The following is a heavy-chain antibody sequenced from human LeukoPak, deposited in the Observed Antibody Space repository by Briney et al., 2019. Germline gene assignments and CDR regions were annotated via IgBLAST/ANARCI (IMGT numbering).Heavy chain of an antibody. V-gene: IGHV4-4*02. J-gene: IGHJ1*01. CDR3: ARDDSGRYFQH. CDR2: IYHSGST. Sequence: SGTLSLTYAVSGGSISSSNWWSWVRQPPGKGLEWIGEIYHSGSTNYNPSLKSRVTISVDKSKSLFSLKLSSVTAADTVVYYCARDDSGRYFQHWGQGTLVTVSS. CDR1: GGSISSSNW. D-gene: IGHD2-21*02.